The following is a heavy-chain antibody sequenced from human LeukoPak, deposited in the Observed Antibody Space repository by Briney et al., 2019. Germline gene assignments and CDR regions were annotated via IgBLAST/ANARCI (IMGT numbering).Heavy chain of an antibody. CDR1: GFTFSSYA. V-gene: IGHV3-30-3*01. J-gene: IGHJ4*02. Sequence: GGSLRLSCAASGFTFSSYAMPWVRQAPGKGLEWVAVISYDGSNKYYADSVKGRFTISRDNSKNTLYLQMNSLRAEDTAVYYCARADFWSGYSWYYFDYWGQGTLVTVSS. CDR2: ISYDGSNK. D-gene: IGHD3-3*01. CDR3: ARADFWSGYSWYYFDY.